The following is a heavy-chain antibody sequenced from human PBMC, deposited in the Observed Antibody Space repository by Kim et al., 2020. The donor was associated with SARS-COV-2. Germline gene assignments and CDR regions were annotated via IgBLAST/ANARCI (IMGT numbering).Heavy chain of an antibody. CDR3: ARAGWELYYFDL. V-gene: IGHV3-48*03. D-gene: IGHD1-26*01. J-gene: IGHJ2*01. Sequence: YYADSVKGRFTISRDNAKNSLYLQMNSLRAEDTAVYYCARAGWELYYFDLWGRGTLVTVSS.